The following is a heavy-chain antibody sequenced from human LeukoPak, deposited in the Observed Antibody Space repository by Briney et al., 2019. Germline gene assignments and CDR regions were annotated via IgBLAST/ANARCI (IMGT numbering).Heavy chain of an antibody. CDR3: ARDLQTYYYDSSGYYGINWFDP. Sequence: PSQTLSLTCTVSGGSISSGDYYWSWIRQPPGKGLEWIGYIYYSGSTYYNPSLKSRVTISVDTSKNQFSLKLSSVTAADTAVYYCARDLQTYYYDSSGYYGINWFDPWGQGTLVTVSS. CDR1: GGSISSGDYY. D-gene: IGHD3-22*01. V-gene: IGHV4-30-4*01. CDR2: IYYSGST. J-gene: IGHJ5*02.